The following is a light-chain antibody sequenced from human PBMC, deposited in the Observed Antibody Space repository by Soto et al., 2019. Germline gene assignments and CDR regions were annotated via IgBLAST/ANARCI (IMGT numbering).Light chain of an antibody. V-gene: IGKV4-1*01. CDR3: QQYYNSPIT. Sequence: DFVLTQSPDSLAVSLGERATINCKSNQSVLYSSNNKNYLAWYQQKPGQPPKLLIYWASTRESGVPDRFSGSGSGTDFTLTISSLQAEDVAVYYCQQYYNSPITFGQGTRLDIK. J-gene: IGKJ5*01. CDR1: QSVLYSSNNKNY. CDR2: WAS.